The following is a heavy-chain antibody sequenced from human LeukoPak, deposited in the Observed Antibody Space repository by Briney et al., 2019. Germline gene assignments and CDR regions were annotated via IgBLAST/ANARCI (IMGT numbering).Heavy chain of an antibody. V-gene: IGHV4-4*07. J-gene: IGHJ4*02. CDR3: ASEQTTSGGRRLDY. CDR2: IYSSGIT. CDR1: GGSITDSF. D-gene: IGHD1-26*01. Sequence: EASETLSLTCTVSGGSITDSFWTWIRQPAGKGLEWIGRIYSSGITNCSPSLKSRVTMSVDTSKNQFSLNLTSVTAADTAVYFCASEQTTSGGRRLDYWGQGTLVIVSS.